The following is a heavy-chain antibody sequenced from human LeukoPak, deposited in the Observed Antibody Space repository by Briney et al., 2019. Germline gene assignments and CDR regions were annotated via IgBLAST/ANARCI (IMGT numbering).Heavy chain of an antibody. J-gene: IGHJ4*02. D-gene: IGHD3-9*01. Sequence: GGSLRLSCAASGFTFSSYAMHWVRQAPGKGLEWVAVISYDGSNKYYADSVKGRLTISRDNSKNTLYLQMNSLRAEDTAVYYCARSPAARIFCNYWGQGTLVTVSS. CDR2: ISYDGSNK. CDR3: ARSPAARIFCNY. V-gene: IGHV3-30*04. CDR1: GFTFSSYA.